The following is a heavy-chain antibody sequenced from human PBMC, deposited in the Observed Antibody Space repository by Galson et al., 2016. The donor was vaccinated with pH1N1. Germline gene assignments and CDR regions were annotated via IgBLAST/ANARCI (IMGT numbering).Heavy chain of an antibody. V-gene: IGHV3-33*01. Sequence: SLRLSCAASGFTLSGYGMHWVRQAPGKGLEWVAVQWYEGSNEHYADSVKGRFTISRDNSKHTLNVHMNSLRVEDTAVYYCARDLTTGRTFSYYGMDVWCQGTTVTVSS. CDR1: GFTLSGYG. J-gene: IGHJ6*02. CDR2: QWYEGSNE. D-gene: IGHD3-16*01. CDR3: ARDLTTGRTFSYYGMDV.